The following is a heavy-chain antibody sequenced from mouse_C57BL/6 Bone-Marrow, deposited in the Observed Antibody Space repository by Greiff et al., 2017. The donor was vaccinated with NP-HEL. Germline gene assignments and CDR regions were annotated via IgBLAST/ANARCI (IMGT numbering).Heavy chain of an antibody. CDR2: INPYNGGT. CDR3: AIYCSNSGLAY. Sequence: VQLQQSGPVLVKPGASVKLSCKASGYTFTDYYMNWVKQSHGKSLEWIGVINPYNGGTSYNQKFKGKATLTVDKSSSTAYMELNSLTSEDSAVYYCAIYCSNSGLAYWGQGTLVTVSA. J-gene: IGHJ3*01. D-gene: IGHD2-5*01. CDR1: GYTFTDYY. V-gene: IGHV1-19*01.